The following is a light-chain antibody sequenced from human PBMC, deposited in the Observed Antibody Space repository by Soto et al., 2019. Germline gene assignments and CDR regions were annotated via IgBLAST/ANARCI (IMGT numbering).Light chain of an antibody. Sequence: AIQMTQSPSSLSASVGDRVTITCRASRGVGNDLGWYQQKPGKAPKLLISHASTLQSGVPSRFSGSGSGTDFTLTISSLQAEDFATYYCLQDYDNPLTFGGGTKVGIK. V-gene: IGKV1-6*01. J-gene: IGKJ4*01. CDR2: HAS. CDR1: RGVGND. CDR3: LQDYDNPLT.